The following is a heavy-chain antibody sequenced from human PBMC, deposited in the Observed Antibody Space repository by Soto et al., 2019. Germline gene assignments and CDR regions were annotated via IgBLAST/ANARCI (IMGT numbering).Heavy chain of an antibody. CDR2: ISGSGGTT. D-gene: IGHD3-3*01. V-gene: IGHV3-23*01. CDR3: ARTPHDFWSSGQYLFDH. Sequence: GGSLRLSCAASGFTFSSHAMCWVRQAPGKGLECVSGISGSGGTTFYADSVKGRFTISRDNSKKTLFLQMNSLRAEDTAVYYCARTPHDFWSSGQYLFDHWGQGTLVTVSS. J-gene: IGHJ4*02. CDR1: GFTFSSHA.